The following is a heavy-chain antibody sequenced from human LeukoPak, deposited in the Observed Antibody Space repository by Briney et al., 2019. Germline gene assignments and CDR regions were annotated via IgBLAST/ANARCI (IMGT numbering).Heavy chain of an antibody. CDR2: ITWNSGSL. Sequence: GRSLRLSCGASGFTFGDYAFHWVRQAPGKGLEWVSSITWNSGSLAYADSVKGRFTISRDNAKNSLYLQMNSLRAEDTAVYYCARSPSIAAVGLNFDYWGQGTLVTVSS. V-gene: IGHV3-9*01. D-gene: IGHD6-13*01. CDR1: GFTFGDYA. CDR3: ARSPSIAAVGLNFDY. J-gene: IGHJ4*02.